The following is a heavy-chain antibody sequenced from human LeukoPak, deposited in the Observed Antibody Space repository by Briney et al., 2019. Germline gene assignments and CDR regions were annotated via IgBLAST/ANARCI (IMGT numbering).Heavy chain of an antibody. J-gene: IGHJ4*02. CDR3: ASDGLAAAGPDY. CDR2: INSDGSST. V-gene: IGHV3-74*01. CDR1: GFTFSSYW. D-gene: IGHD6-13*01. Sequence: TGGSLRLSCAASGFTFSSYWMHWVRQAPGKGLVWVSRINSDGSSTSYADSVKGRFTISRDNAKNTLYLQMNSLRAEDTAVYYCASDGLAAAGPDYWGQGTLVTVSS.